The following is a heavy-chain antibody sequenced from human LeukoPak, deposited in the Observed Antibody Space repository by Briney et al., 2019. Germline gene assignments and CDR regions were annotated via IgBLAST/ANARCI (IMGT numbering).Heavy chain of an antibody. CDR3: AKGGTYYYDSSGYYY. V-gene: IGHV3-23*01. Sequence: GGSLRLSCATSGFTFSSYAMSWVRQAPGKGLEWVSAISGSGGSTYYADSVKGRFTISRDNSKNTLYLQMNSLRAEDTAVYYCAKGGTYYYDSSGYYYWGQGTLVTVSS. D-gene: IGHD3-22*01. CDR1: GFTFSSYA. J-gene: IGHJ4*02. CDR2: ISGSGGST.